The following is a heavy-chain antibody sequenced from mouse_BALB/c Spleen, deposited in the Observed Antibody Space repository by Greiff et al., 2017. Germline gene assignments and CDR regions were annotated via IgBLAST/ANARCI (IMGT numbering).Heavy chain of an antibody. V-gene: IGHV1S34*01. D-gene: IGHD2-3*01. CDR2: ISCYNGAT. CDR3: ARGEIYDGYYVGAWFAY. CDR1: GYSFTGYY. Sequence: LVKTGASVKISCKASGYSFTGYYMHWVKQSHGKSLEWIGYISCYNGATSYNQKFKGKATFTVDTSSSTAYMQFNSLTSEDSAVYYWARGEIYDGYYVGAWFAYWGQGTLVTVSA. J-gene: IGHJ3*01.